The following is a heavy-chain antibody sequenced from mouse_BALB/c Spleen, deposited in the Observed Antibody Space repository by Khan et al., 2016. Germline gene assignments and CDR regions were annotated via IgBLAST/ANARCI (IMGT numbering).Heavy chain of an antibody. V-gene: IGHV1S56*01. CDR3: ARGGLYFDYAWFAY. J-gene: IGHJ3*01. CDR1: GYTFTSYY. CDR2: IYPGNLNT. Sequence: QVQLQQSGPELVKPGASVRISCKASGYTFTSYYIHCVKQRPGQGLEWIGWIYPGNLNTKYNEKFKGKATLTADKSSSTAYMQLSSLTSEDSAVYFCARGGLYFDYAWFAYWGQWTLVTVSA. D-gene: IGHD2-4*01.